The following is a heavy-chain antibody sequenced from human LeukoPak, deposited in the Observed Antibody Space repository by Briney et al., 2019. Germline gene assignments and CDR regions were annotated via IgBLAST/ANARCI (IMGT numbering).Heavy chain of an antibody. Sequence: PGGSLRLSCEASGLTFSREWMHWVRQAPGKGLEWVSGISWNSGSIGYADSVKGRFTISRDNAKNSLYLQMNSLRAEDTALYYCAKDIGGIVVVPAAFGEWGQGNLVTVSS. J-gene: IGHJ4*02. V-gene: IGHV3-9*01. CDR3: AKDIGGIVVVPAAFGE. D-gene: IGHD2-2*01. CDR1: GLTFSREW. CDR2: ISWNSGSI.